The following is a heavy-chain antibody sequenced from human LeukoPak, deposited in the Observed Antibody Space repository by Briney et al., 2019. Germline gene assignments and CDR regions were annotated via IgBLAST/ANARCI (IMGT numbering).Heavy chain of an antibody. CDR3: ARVGYSNSYDF. CDR2: IYYSGST. J-gene: IGHJ4*02. D-gene: IGHD5-18*01. V-gene: IGHV4-59*01. CDR1: GGSISSYY. Sequence: PSETLSLTCTVSGGSISSYYWSWIRQPPGKGREWIGYIYYSGSTNYNPSLKSRVTISVDTSKNQFSLKLSSVTAADTAVYYCARVGYSNSYDFWGQGILVTVSS.